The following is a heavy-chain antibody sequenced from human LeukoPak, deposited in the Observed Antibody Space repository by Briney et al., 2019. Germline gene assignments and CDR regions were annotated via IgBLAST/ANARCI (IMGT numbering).Heavy chain of an antibody. CDR2: ISAYNGNT. V-gene: IGHV1-18*01. CDR3: ARGGLKGIAARLLPFDY. CDR1: GYTFTSYG. J-gene: IGHJ4*02. Sequence: ASVKVSCKASGYTFTSYGISWVRQAPGQGLEWMGWISAYNGNTNYAQKLQGRVTMTTDTSTSTAYMELRSLRSDDTAVYYCARGGLKGIAARLLPFDYWGQGTLVTVSS. D-gene: IGHD6-6*01.